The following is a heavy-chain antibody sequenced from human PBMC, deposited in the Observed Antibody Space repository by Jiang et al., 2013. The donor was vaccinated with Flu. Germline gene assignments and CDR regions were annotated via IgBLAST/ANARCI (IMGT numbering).Heavy chain of an antibody. V-gene: IGHV1-2*02. Sequence: SGAEVKKPGASVKVSCKASGYTFTGYYMHWVRQAPGQGLEWMGWINPNSGGTNYAQKFQGRVTMTRDTSISTAYMELSRLRSDDTAVYYCARAGLPYSGSFWADIWGQGTMVTSL. J-gene: IGHJ3*02. CDR3: ARAGLPYSGSFWADI. D-gene: IGHD1-26*01. CDR2: INPNSGGT. CDR1: GYTFTGYY.